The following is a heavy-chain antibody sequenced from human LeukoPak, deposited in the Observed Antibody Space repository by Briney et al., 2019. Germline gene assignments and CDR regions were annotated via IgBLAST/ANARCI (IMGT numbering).Heavy chain of an antibody. CDR2: IWYDGSNK. Sequence: GGSLRLSCAASGFTFSSYGMHWVRQAPGKGLEWVAVIWYDGSNKYYADSVKGRFTISRDNSKNTLYLQMNSLRAEDTTVYYCARLVVRVVDGMDVWGQGTTVTVSS. CDR3: ARLVVRVVDGMDV. CDR1: GFTFSSYG. V-gene: IGHV3-33*01. D-gene: IGHD3-22*01. J-gene: IGHJ6*02.